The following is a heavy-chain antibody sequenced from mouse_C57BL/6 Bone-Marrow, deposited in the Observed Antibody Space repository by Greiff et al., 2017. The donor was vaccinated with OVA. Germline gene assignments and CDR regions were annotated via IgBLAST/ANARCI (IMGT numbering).Heavy chain of an antibody. CDR3: ARKGNYVEAMDY. J-gene: IGHJ4*01. V-gene: IGHV2-2*01. Sequence: VQLKESGPGLVQPSQSLSITCTVSGFSLTSYGVHWVRQSPGKGLEWLGVIWRGGSTDYNAAFISRLSISKDNSKSQVFFKMNRLQADDTAIYYCARKGNYVEAMDYWGQGTSVTVAS. CDR1: GFSLTSYG. D-gene: IGHD2-1*01. CDR2: IWRGGST.